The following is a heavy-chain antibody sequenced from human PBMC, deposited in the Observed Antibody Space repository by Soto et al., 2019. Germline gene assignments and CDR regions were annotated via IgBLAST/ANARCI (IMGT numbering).Heavy chain of an antibody. CDR3: ARGKFIAAAGTYFDY. CDR2: INHSGST. Sequence: PLETLSLTCAVYGGSFSGYYWSWIRQPPGKGLEWIGEINHSGSTNYNPSLKSRVTISVDTSKNQFSLKLSSVTAADTAVYYCARGKFIAAAGTYFDYWGQGTLVTVSS. J-gene: IGHJ4*02. V-gene: IGHV4-34*01. CDR1: GGSFSGYY. D-gene: IGHD6-13*01.